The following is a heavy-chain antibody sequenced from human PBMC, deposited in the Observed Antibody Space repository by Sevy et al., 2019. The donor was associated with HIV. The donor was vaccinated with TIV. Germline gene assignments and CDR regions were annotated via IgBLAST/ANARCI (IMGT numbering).Heavy chain of an antibody. CDR3: AGENAWGRGYS. Sequence: SETLSLTCTVSGGSITGLYWNWIRQPPGKGLEWIANIYYNGQINYNPSLKSRVTLSLDTSKNQFSLRLSSVTAADTAMYYCAGENAWGRGYSWGQGTLVTVSS. D-gene: IGHD1-26*01. CDR1: GGSITGLY. V-gene: IGHV4-59*08. CDR2: IYYNGQI. J-gene: IGHJ4*02.